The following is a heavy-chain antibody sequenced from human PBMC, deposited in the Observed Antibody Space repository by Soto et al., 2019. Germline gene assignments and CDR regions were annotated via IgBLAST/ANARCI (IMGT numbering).Heavy chain of an antibody. CDR3: ARDHPPGREYYDSSGYYSTTYCYYGMDV. CDR2: INTNTGNP. J-gene: IGHJ6*02. D-gene: IGHD3-22*01. Sequence: ASVKVSCKASGYTFTSYAMNWVRQAPGQGLEWMGWINTNTGNPTYAQDFTGRFVFSLDTSVSTAYLQICSLKAEDTAVYYCARDHPPGREYYDSSGYYSTTYCYYGMDVWGQGTTVTVSS. V-gene: IGHV7-4-1*01. CDR1: GYTFTSYA.